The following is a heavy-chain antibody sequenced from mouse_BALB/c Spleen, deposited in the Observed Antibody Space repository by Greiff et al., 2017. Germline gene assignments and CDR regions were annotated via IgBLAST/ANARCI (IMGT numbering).Heavy chain of an antibody. CDR2: IDPSDSET. D-gene: IGHD3-3*01. J-gene: IGHJ4*01. CDR1: GYSFTSYW. Sequence: VQLQQSGPQLVRPGASVKISCKASGYSFTSYWMHWVKQRPGQGLEWIGMIDPSDSETRLNQKFKDKATLTVDKSSSTAYMQLSSPTSEDSAVYYCARSGAVDAMDYWGQGTSVTVSS. V-gene: IGHV1S127*01. CDR3: ARSGAVDAMDY.